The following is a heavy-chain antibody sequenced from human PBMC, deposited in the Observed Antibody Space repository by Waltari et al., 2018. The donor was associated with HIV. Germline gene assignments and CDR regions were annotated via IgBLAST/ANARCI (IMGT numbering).Heavy chain of an antibody. CDR3: AKTGYGDYGRDD. Sequence: QVQLVESGGGVVQPGRSLRLSCAASGFTFSSYGMHWVRQAPGKGLEWVAVISYDGNNKFYTDSVKGRFTIARDNSKNTLYLQMNSLRAEDTAVYYCAKTGYGDYGRDDWGQGTLVTVSS. D-gene: IGHD4-17*01. V-gene: IGHV3-30*18. CDR2: ISYDGNNK. J-gene: IGHJ4*02. CDR1: GFTFSSYG.